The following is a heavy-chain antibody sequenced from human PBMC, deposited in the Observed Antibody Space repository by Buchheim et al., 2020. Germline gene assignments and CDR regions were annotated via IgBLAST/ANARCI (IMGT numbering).Heavy chain of an antibody. CDR1: GYTFTSYA. V-gene: IGHV1-3*01. Sequence: QVQLVQSGAEVKKPGASVKVSCKASGYTFTSYAMHWVRQAPGQRLEWMGWINAGNGNTKYSQKFQGRVTITRDTSASTAYMELSSLRSEDTAVYYCARKRESIAARLDYYGMDVWGQGTT. D-gene: IGHD6-6*01. CDR2: INAGNGNT. J-gene: IGHJ6*02. CDR3: ARKRESIAARLDYYGMDV.